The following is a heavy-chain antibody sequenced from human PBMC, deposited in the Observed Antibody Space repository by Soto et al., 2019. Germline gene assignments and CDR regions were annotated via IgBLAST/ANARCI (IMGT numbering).Heavy chain of an antibody. CDR1: GGSISSSSYY. V-gene: IGHV4-61*01. D-gene: IGHD3-10*01. J-gene: IGHJ5*02. CDR2: IYYSGST. Sequence: SETLSLTCTVSGGSISSSSYYWSWIRQPPGKGLEWIGYIYYSGSTNYNPSLKSRVTISVDTSKNQFSLKLSSVTAADTAVYYCARDQKVYGSVKNNNWFDPWGQGTLVTVSS. CDR3: ARDQKVYGSVKNNNWFDP.